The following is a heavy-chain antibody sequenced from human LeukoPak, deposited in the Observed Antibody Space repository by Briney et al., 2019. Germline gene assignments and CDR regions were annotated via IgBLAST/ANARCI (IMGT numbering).Heavy chain of an antibody. CDR1: GFTFSSYE. D-gene: IGHD6-13*01. CDR3: ARNSIAAAGPDAFDI. J-gene: IGHJ3*02. Sequence: PGGSLRLSCAASGFTFSSYEMNWVRQAPGKGLEWVSYISSSGSTIYYADSVKGRFTISRDNAKNSLYLQMNSLRAEDTAVYYCARNSIAAAGPDAFDIWGQGTMVTVSS. V-gene: IGHV3-48*03. CDR2: ISSSGSTI.